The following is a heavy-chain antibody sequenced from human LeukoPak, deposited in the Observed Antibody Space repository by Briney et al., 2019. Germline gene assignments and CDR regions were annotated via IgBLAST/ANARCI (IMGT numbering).Heavy chain of an antibody. CDR1: GFTFSSYS. Sequence: GGSLRLSCAASGFTFSSYSMNWVRQAPGKGLEWVSSISSSSSYIYYADSVKGRFTISRDNAKNSLYLQVNSLRAEDTAVYYCARDMIEGYYDFWSGYYPPHPFDYWGQGTLVTVSS. CDR2: ISSSSSYI. CDR3: ARDMIEGYYDFWSGYYPPHPFDY. V-gene: IGHV3-21*01. J-gene: IGHJ4*02. D-gene: IGHD3-3*01.